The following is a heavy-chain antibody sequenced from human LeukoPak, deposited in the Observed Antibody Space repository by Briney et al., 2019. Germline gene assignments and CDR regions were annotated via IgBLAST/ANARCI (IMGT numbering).Heavy chain of an antibody. CDR2: IYYSGST. CDR1: GGSISSGGYY. J-gene: IGHJ5*02. Sequence: SETLSLTCTVSGGSISSGGYYWSWIRQHPGKGLKWIGYIYYSGSTYYNPSLKSRVTISVDTSKNQFSLKLSSVTAADTAVYYCARDEAGAIAAAGTSWFDPWGQGTLVTVSS. CDR3: ARDEAGAIAAAGTSWFDP. D-gene: IGHD6-13*01. V-gene: IGHV4-31*03.